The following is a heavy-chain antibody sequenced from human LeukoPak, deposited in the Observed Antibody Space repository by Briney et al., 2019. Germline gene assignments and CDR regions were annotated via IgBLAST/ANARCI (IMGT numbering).Heavy chain of an antibody. CDR2: INPSGGST. D-gene: IGHD3-22*01. CDR3: ARCIYDSSGHDAFDI. CDR1: GYTFTSYY. V-gene: IGHV1-46*01. Sequence: GASVKVSCKASGYTFTSYYMHWLRQAPGQGLEWMGIINPSGGSTSYAQKFQGRVTMTRDTSTSTVYMELSSLRSEDTAVYYCARCIYDSSGHDAFDIWGQGTMVTVSS. J-gene: IGHJ3*02.